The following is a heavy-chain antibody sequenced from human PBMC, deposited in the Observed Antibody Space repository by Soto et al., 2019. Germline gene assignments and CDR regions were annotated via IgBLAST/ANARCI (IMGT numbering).Heavy chain of an antibody. CDR2: ISYDGSNK. V-gene: IGHV3-30-3*01. J-gene: IGHJ4*02. D-gene: IGHD1-26*01. CDR1: GFTFSSYA. Sequence: QVQLVESGGSVVQPGRSLRLSCAASGFTFSSYAMHWVRQAPGKGLEWVAVISYDGSNKYYADSVKGRFTISRDNSKNTLYLQMSSLRTEDTAVYYCARDRGSYSRYFDYWGQGTLVTVSS. CDR3: ARDRGSYSRYFDY.